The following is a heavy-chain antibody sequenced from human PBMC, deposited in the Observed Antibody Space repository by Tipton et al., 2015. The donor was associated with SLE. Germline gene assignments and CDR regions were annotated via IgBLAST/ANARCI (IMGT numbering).Heavy chain of an antibody. Sequence: TLSLTCTVSGGSISRYYWSWIRQPPGRGLEWIGYVSYSGSTDYNPSLKSRVTMSVDTSKNQFSLKLRSVTAADTAVYYCARQFDYTGFAHWYFDLWGRGTLVTVSS. CDR2: VSYSGST. CDR3: ARQFDYTGFAHWYFDL. V-gene: IGHV4-59*08. D-gene: IGHD3-9*01. CDR1: GGSISRYY. J-gene: IGHJ2*01.